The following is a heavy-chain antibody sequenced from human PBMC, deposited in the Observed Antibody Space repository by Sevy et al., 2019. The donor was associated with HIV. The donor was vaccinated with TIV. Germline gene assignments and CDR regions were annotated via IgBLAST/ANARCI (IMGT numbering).Heavy chain of an antibody. CDR3: AKRYCSTITCYDDDFWNPYYFYGLDV. J-gene: IGHJ6*02. CDR2: ISAGGTTT. V-gene: IGHV3-23*01. Sequence: GGSLRLSCAASGFIFSGYVMSWVRQAPGKGLEWVSDISAGGTTTYYADSVEGRFTISRDNSKNTVSLQMNSLGAEDTAIYYCAKRYCSTITCYDDDFWNPYYFYGLDVWGQGISVTVSS. D-gene: IGHD2-2*01. CDR1: GFIFSGYV.